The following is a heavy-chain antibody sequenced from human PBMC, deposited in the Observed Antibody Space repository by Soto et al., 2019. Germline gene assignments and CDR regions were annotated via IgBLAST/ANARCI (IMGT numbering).Heavy chain of an antibody. CDR2: ISYDGSNK. CDR3: ARDRSWYENYYYGMDV. Sequence: HPGGSLRLSCAASGVTFSSYAMHWVRQAPGKGLEWVAVISYDGSNKYYADSVKGRFTISRDNSKNTLYLQMNSLRAEDTAVYYCARDRSWYENYYYGMDVWGQGTTVTVSS. CDR1: GVTFSSYA. D-gene: IGHD6-13*01. V-gene: IGHV3-30-3*01. J-gene: IGHJ6*02.